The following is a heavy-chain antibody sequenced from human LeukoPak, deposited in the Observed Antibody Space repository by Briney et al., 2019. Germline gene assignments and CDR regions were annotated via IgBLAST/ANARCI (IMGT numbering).Heavy chain of an antibody. Sequence: SQTLSLTCALSRDSLSSNSAAWHWIRQSPSRGLEWLGRTYYRSKWYNGYAVSVKSRIDINPDTSKNKFSLQLNAVTPEDTAVYYCAREITFGGVIAPFDYWGQGTLVTVSS. D-gene: IGHD3-16*02. J-gene: IGHJ4*02. CDR1: RDSLSSNSAA. V-gene: IGHV6-1*01. CDR3: AREITFGGVIAPFDY. CDR2: TYYRSKWYN.